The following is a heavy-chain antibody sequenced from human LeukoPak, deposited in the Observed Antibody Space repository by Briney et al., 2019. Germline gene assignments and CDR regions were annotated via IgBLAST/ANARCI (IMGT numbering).Heavy chain of an antibody. CDR3: ARQPGDGYNKNGDY. V-gene: IGHV4-39*01. CDR1: GGSISSNRHN. J-gene: IGHJ4*02. CDR2: IYYSGST. D-gene: IGHD5-24*01. Sequence: SETLSLTCTVSGGSISSNRHNWGWIRQPPGKGLEWIGSIYYSGSTYYNPSLKSRVTISVDTSKNQFSLKLSSVTAADTAVYYCARQPGDGYNKNGDYWGRGTLVTVSS.